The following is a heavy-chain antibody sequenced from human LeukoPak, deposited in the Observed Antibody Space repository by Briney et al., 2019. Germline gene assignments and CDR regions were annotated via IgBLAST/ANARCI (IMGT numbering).Heavy chain of an antibody. J-gene: IGHJ6*02. CDR1: GGTFSSYA. CDR2: IIPILGIA. Sequence: SVKVSCKASGGTFSSYAISWVRQAPGQGLEWMGRIIPILGIANYAQKFQGRVTITADKSTSAAYMELSSLRSEDTAVYYCARALITMVRGVITDDYYYGMDVWGQGTTVTVSS. CDR3: ARALITMVRGVITDDYYYGMDV. V-gene: IGHV1-69*04. D-gene: IGHD3-10*01.